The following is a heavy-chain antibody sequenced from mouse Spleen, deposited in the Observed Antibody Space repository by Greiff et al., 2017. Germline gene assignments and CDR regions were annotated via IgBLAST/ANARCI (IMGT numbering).Heavy chain of an antibody. J-gene: IGHJ3*01. CDR1: GYTFTSYW. CDR3: ARKAAY. Sequence: QVQLQQPGAELVKPGASVKLSCKASGYTFTSYWMQWVKQRPGQGLEWIGEIDPSDSYTNYNQKFKGKATLTVDTSSSTAYMQLSSLTSEDSAVYYCARKAAYWGQGTLVTVSA. V-gene: IGHV1-50*01. CDR2: IDPSDSYT.